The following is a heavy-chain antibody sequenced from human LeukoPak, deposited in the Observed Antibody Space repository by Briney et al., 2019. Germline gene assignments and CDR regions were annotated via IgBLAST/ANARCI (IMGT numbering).Heavy chain of an antibody. V-gene: IGHV3-30-3*01. CDR2: IAYDGSNK. J-gene: IGHJ4*02. CDR1: GFTFSSYA. Sequence: GGSLRLSCAASGFTFSSYAMYWVRQAPGKGLEWVAVIAYDGSNKNYADSVKGRFTISRDNSKNTLYVQMNSLRAEDTAVYYCARPIRDDFWSGFDYWGQGTLVTVSS. D-gene: IGHD3-3*01. CDR3: ARPIRDDFWSGFDY.